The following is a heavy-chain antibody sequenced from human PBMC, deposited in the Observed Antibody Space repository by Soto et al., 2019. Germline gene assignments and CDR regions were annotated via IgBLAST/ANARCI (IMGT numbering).Heavy chain of an antibody. Sequence: EVQLLESGGGLVQPGGSLKLSCAASGFTFSSYAMSWVRQAPGKGLEWVSTVSGSGGSTYYADSVKGRFTISRDNSKNTLYLQMNSLRAEDTAVYYCAKDSPSGGYVIYWGQGTLVTVSS. CDR1: GFTFSSYA. D-gene: IGHD5-12*01. CDR3: AKDSPSGGYVIY. J-gene: IGHJ4*02. CDR2: VSGSGGST. V-gene: IGHV3-23*01.